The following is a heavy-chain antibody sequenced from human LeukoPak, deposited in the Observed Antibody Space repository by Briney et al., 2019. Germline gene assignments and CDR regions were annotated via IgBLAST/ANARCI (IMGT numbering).Heavy chain of an antibody. CDR2: IIPIFGTA. D-gene: IGHD3-3*01. J-gene: IGHJ4*02. CDR3: ASSESGDYDFWSGYYIRFDY. CDR1: GGTFSSYA. V-gene: IGHV1-69*13. Sequence: SVKVPCKASGGTFSSYAISWVRQAPGQGLEWMGGIIPIFGTANYAQKFQGRVTITADESTSTAYMELSSLRSEDTAVYYCASSESGDYDFWSGYYIRFDYWGQGTLVTVSS.